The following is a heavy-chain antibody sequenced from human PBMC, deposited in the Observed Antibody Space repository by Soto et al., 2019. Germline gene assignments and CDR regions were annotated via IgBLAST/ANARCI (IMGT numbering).Heavy chain of an antibody. D-gene: IGHD1-1*01. CDR2: LYWDETR. J-gene: IGHJ6*04. CDR1: GFSLYSGGVG. CDR3: AHYTTNTYFDG. Sequence: QITLKESSPTLVKPTQTLTLTCSFSGFSLYSGGVGVGWIRQPPGKALEWLALLYWDETRRYNPSLSNTLTIAKDTSENMVVLTMTDMGPVDTGTYFCAHYTTNTYFDGWGKGTTVTVSS. V-gene: IGHV2-5*02.